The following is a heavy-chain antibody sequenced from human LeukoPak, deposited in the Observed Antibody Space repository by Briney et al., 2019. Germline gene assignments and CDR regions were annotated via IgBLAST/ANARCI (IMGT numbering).Heavy chain of an antibody. CDR3: AKKDSSSWPYYYYYYGMDV. J-gene: IGHJ6*02. D-gene: IGHD6-13*01. CDR2: ISGSGGST. CDR1: GFTFSSYA. Sequence: PGGSLRLSCVASGFTFSSYAMSWVRQAPGKGLEWVSAISGSGGSTYYADSVKGRFTISRDNSKNTLYLQMNSLRAEDTAVYYCAKKDSSSWPYYYYYYGMDVWGQGTTVTVSS. V-gene: IGHV3-23*01.